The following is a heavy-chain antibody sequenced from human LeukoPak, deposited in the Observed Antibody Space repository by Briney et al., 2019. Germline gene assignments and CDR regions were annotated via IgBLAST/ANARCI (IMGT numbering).Heavy chain of an antibody. Sequence: PSETLSLTCTVSGGSLSSGDYYWRWLRQPPGTGLEWLGYIYYSGSTYYNPSLKSRVTMSVDTSKNQFSLKLSSVTAEDTAVYYCARDQWDIVVVPAAIGCGMDVWGQGTTVTVSS. CDR2: IYYSGST. D-gene: IGHD2-2*01. J-gene: IGHJ6*02. V-gene: IGHV4-30-4*01. CDR3: ARDQWDIVVVPAAIGCGMDV. CDR1: GGSLSSGDYY.